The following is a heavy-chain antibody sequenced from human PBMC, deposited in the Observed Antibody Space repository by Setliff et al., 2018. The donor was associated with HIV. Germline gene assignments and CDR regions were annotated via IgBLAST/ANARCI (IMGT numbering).Heavy chain of an antibody. CDR3: ARHSSVRTWGTSDAFDI. CDR2: IYYSGST. CDR1: GGSISSYY. Sequence: KSSETLSLTCTVSGGSISSYYWSWIRQPPGKGLEWIGYIYYSGSTNYNPSLKSRITISVDTSKNQFSLKLSSVTAADTAAYYCARHSSVRTWGTSDAFDIWGQGTMVTVSS. J-gene: IGHJ3*02. D-gene: IGHD1-7*01. V-gene: IGHV4-59*08.